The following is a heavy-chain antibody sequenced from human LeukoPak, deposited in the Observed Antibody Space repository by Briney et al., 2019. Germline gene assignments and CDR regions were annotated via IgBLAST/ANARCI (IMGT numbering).Heavy chain of an antibody. D-gene: IGHD3-10*02. CDR1: GFTFSNYW. Sequence: PGGSLRLSCVDSGFTFSNYWIHWVRQAPGKGVMWVSRTNNDGSSTTYADFVKGRFTSSRDNAKNTLYLQMDSLRAEDTAVYYCTRSVFPYYFDCWGQGTLVTVSS. V-gene: IGHV3-74*01. CDR2: TNNDGSST. CDR3: TRSVFPYYFDC. J-gene: IGHJ4*02.